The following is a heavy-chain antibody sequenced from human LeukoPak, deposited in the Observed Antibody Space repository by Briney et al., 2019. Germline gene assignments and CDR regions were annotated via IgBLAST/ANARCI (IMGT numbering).Heavy chain of an antibody. V-gene: IGHV4-61*05. D-gene: IGHD1-1*01. CDR1: GGSISTSNYY. Sequence: LSETLSLTCTVSGGSISTSNYYWGWIRQPPGKGLEWIGYIYYSGSTNYNPSLKSRVTISVDTSKNQFSLKLSSVTAADTAVYYCARDSRYNWNDTAFDPWGQGTLVTVSS. J-gene: IGHJ5*02. CDR2: IYYSGST. CDR3: ARDSRYNWNDTAFDP.